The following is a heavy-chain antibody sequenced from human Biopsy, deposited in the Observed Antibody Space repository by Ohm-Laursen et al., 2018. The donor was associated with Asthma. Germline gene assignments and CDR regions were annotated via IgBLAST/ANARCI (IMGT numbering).Heavy chain of an antibody. Sequence: LSLTCSASGFAVSRGYMFWVRQAPGKGLEWVSVIYSGGTSHTADSVRGRFTISRDYSKNTLYLQMHSLRAEDTAVYYCARGDSSNWSHYYFDYWGQGTLVTVSS. CDR3: ARGDSSNWSHYYFDY. V-gene: IGHV3-53*01. J-gene: IGHJ4*02. CDR1: GFAVSRGY. D-gene: IGHD3-22*01. CDR2: IYSGGTS.